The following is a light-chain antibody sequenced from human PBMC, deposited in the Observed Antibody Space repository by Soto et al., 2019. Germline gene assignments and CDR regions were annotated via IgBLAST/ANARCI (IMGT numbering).Light chain of an antibody. CDR1: QSVLYHSNSRNY. Sequence: DIVMTQSPDSLAVSLGERATINCKSSQSVLYHSNSRNYLAWYQQRPGQPPKLLIYWASTRESGVPDRFSGSGSGTDFTLTIIGLQAEDVAVYYCQQYYSSPVTFGPGTKVDIK. V-gene: IGKV4-1*01. CDR2: WAS. J-gene: IGKJ3*01. CDR3: QQYYSSPVT.